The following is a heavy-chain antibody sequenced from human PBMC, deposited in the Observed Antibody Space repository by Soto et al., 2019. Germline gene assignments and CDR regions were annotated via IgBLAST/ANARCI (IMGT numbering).Heavy chain of an antibody. V-gene: IGHV1-46*01. J-gene: IGHJ5*02. Sequence: ASVKVSCKASGYTFTSYYMHWVRQAPGQGLEWMGIINPSGGSTSYAQKFQGRVTMTRDTSTSTVYMELSSLRSEDTAVYYCASLWAVAGDDNGFDPWGQGTLVTVSS. CDR3: ASLWAVAGDDNGFDP. CDR1: GYTFTSYY. D-gene: IGHD6-19*01. CDR2: INPSGGST.